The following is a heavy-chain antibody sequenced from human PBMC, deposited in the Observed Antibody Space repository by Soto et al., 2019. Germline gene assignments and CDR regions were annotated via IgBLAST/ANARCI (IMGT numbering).Heavy chain of an antibody. CDR2: ISYDGSNK. CDR3: ARDWVVVVPAATNYYYYGMDV. V-gene: IGHV3-30-3*01. Sequence: PGGSLRLSXAASGFTFSSYAMHWVRQAPGKGLEWVAVISYDGSNKYYADSVKGRFTISRDNSKNTLYLQMNSLRAEDTAVYYCARDWVVVVPAATNYYYYGMDVWGQGTTVTVSS. J-gene: IGHJ6*02. D-gene: IGHD2-2*01. CDR1: GFTFSSYA.